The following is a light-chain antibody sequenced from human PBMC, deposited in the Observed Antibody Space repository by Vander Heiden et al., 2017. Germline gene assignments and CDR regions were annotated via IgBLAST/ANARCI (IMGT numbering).Light chain of an antibody. V-gene: IGLV4-69*01. CDR3: QTWGTGNWG. CDR1: SGHSSYA. J-gene: IGLJ3*02. Sequence: QLVLTQSPSASASLGASVKLTCTLSSGHSSYAIAWHQQQPEKGPRYLMKLNSDGSHSKGDGIPDRFSGSSSGAERYLTISSLQSEDEADYYCQTWGTGNWGFGGGTKLTVL. CDR2: LNSDGSH.